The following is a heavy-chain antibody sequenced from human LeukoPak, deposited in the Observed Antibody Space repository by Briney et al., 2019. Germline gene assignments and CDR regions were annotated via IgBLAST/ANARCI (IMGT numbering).Heavy chain of an antibody. CDR2: TYYRSKWYN. J-gene: IGHJ3*02. V-gene: IGHV6-1*01. CDR3: ASKGYSSGWSRDAFDI. Sequence: SQTLSLTCAISGDGVSSNSAAWNWIRQPPSRGLEWLGRTYYRSKWYNDYAVSVKSRITINPDTSKNQFSLQLNSVTPEDTAVYYCASKGYSSGWSRDAFDIWGQGTMVTVSS. D-gene: IGHD6-19*01. CDR1: GDGVSSNSAA.